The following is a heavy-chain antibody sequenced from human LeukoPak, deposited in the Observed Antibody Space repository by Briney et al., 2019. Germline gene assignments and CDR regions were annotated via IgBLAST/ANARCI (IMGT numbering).Heavy chain of an antibody. V-gene: IGHV5-51*01. D-gene: IGHD1-1*01. CDR3: ARLPPGTPERHWDAFDI. CDR2: IYPGDSDT. CDR1: GYSFTSYW. J-gene: IGHJ3*02. Sequence: GESLQISCKGSGYSFTSYWIGWVRQMPGKGLEWMGIIYPGDSDTRYSPSFQGQVTISADKSISTAYLQWSSLKASDTAMYYCARLPPGTPERHWDAFDIWGQGTMVTVSS.